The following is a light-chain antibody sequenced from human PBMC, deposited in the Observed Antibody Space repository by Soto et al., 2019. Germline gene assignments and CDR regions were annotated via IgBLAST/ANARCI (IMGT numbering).Light chain of an antibody. J-gene: IGKJ1*01. CDR3: QQYARSWT. CDR1: QSVSNNY. CDR2: GAS. Sequence: EIVLTQSPGTLSLSPGERATLSCRASQSVSNNYLAWYQQKPGQAPRLLISGASSRATGIPDRFSGSGSGTDFTLTISRLEPEDFAVYYCQQYARSWTFGQGTKVEIK. V-gene: IGKV3-20*01.